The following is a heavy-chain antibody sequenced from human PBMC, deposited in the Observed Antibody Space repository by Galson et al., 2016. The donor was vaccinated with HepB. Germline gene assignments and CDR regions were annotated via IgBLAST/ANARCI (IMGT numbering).Heavy chain of an antibody. CDR2: ISDGSSYI. D-gene: IGHD6-19*01. J-gene: IGHJ4*02. CDR3: ARGAKSSGWSFYFDD. V-gene: IGHV3-21*01. Sequence: SLRLSCAASGFTFSSYDMYWVRQAPGKGLEWVSFISDGSSYIYYADSVKGRFTISRDNAKNSLYLQMTSLRAEDTALYYCARGAKSSGWSFYFDDWGQGTRGTVCS. CDR1: GFTFSSYD.